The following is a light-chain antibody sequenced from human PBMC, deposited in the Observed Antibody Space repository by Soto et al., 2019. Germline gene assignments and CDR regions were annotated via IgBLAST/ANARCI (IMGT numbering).Light chain of an antibody. CDR3: QRCDNARRIT. CDR2: AAS. Sequence: DIQMTQSPSSLSASLGDTVTITCRASQGIRNYLAWYQQKPGKAPKLLIYAASTLQSGVPSRFSGSGSGTDFTLTIRSLQTEDVATYYCQRCDNARRITFGQGTRLEL. J-gene: IGKJ5*01. V-gene: IGKV1-27*01. CDR1: QGIRNY.